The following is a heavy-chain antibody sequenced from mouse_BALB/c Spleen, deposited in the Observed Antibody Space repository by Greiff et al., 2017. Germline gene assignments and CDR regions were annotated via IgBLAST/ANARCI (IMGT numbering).Heavy chain of an antibody. CDR2: IRNKANGYTT. V-gene: IGHV7-3*02. CDR3: ARDITTVGYYFDY. J-gene: IGHJ2*01. Sequence: EVKLEESGGGLVQPGGSLRLSCATSGFTFTDYYMSWVRQPPGKALEWLGFIRNKANGYTTEYSASVKGRFTISRDNSQSILYLQMNTLRAEDSATYYCARDITTVGYYFDYWGQGTTLTVSS. CDR1: GFTFTDYY. D-gene: IGHD1-1*01.